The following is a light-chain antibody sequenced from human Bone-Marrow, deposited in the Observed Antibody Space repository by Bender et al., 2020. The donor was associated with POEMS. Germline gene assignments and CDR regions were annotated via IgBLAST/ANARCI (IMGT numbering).Light chain of an antibody. CDR3: SSYSSDNSMI. CDR1: TRDFGGYNR. V-gene: IGLV2-8*01. J-gene: IGLJ2*01. Sequence: QSALTQPASVSGSPGQSITISCTGTTRDFGGYNRVSWYQQRPGEAPKLLLFEVIKRPSEVPDRFSGSKSGNTASLTVSGLQTEDEADYYCSSYSSDNSMIFGGGTKLTVL. CDR2: EVI.